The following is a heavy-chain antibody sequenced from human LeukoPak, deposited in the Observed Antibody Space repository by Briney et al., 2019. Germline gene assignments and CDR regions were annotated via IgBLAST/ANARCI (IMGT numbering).Heavy chain of an antibody. CDR2: IYYSGST. V-gene: IGHV4-59*11. D-gene: IGHD5-18*01. Sequence: PSETLSLTCTVSGGSISGHYWSWLRQPPGKGLEWIGYIYYSGSTNYNPSLRNRVAISVDTSKNQFSLELTPVTAADTAVYYCARLHADTSLTPYYYYIYVWGKGTTVTVSS. CDR1: GGSISGHY. CDR3: ARLHADTSLTPYYYYIYV. J-gene: IGHJ6*03.